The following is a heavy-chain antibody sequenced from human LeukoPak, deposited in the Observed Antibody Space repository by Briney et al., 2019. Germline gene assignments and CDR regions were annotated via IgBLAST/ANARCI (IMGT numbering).Heavy chain of an antibody. CDR1: GFTVSSTY. J-gene: IGHJ4*02. CDR2: ISDSAGHT. CDR3: AKDGVWQSYYFDY. V-gene: IGHV3-23*01. Sequence: GGSLRLSCAASGFTVSSTYMNWVRQAPGKGLEWVSSISDSAGHTYYADSVRGRFTISRDNSKNTVSLQMNSLRAEDTAVYYCAKDGVWQSYYFDYWGQGTLVTVSS. D-gene: IGHD6-19*01.